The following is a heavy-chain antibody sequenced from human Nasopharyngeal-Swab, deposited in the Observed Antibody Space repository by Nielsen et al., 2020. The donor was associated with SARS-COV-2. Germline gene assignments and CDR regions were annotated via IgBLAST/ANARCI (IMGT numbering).Heavy chain of an antibody. Sequence: ASVKVSCKASGYSFRSYGINWVRQAPGQGLYWMGWISFYNAYTNYAQKLQGRVSMTTDTSTSTAYMELRSLRSDDTAVYYCARDIEEWLVVPSLSFDFWGQGTLVTVSS. CDR3: ARDIEEWLVVPSLSFDF. J-gene: IGHJ4*02. D-gene: IGHD3-3*01. CDR2: ISFYNAYT. V-gene: IGHV1-18*01. CDR1: GYSFRSYG.